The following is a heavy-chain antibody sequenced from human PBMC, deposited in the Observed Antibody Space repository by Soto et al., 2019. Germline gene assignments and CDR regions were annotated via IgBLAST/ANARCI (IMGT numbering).Heavy chain of an antibody. CDR2: INHSGST. CDR1: GGSFSGYY. D-gene: IGHD3-22*01. V-gene: IGHV4-34*01. Sequence: SETLSLTCAVYGGSFSGYYWSWIRQPPGKGLEWIGKINHSGSTNYKPSPKSRFTISVDTSKNQFSLKLSSVTAADTAVYYCASRNYDSSGYYYYWGQGTLVTVSS. CDR3: ASRNYDSSGYYYY. J-gene: IGHJ4*02.